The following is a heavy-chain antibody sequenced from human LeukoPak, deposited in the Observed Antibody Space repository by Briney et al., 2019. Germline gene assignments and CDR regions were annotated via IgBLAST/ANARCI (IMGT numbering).Heavy chain of an antibody. Sequence: PGGSLRLSCAASGCTFSSYGMHWVRQAPGKGLEGVAFIRYDGSNKYYADSVKGRFTISRDNSKNTLYLQMNSLRAEDPAVHYCAKVYAPGLFAGYNWNRPLAWGQGTMVTVSS. D-gene: IGHD1-20*01. J-gene: IGHJ3*01. CDR1: GCTFSSYG. CDR2: IRYDGSNK. V-gene: IGHV3-30*02. CDR3: AKVYAPGLFAGYNWNRPLA.